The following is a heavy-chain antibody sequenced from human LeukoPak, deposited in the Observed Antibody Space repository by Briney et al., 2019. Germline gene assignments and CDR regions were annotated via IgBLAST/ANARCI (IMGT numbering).Heavy chain of an antibody. V-gene: IGHV3-7*04. Sequence: GGSLRLSCTASGFTFSSNWMTWVRQAPGKGLEWVANINQDGGEKYYVDSVKGRFTISRDNAKNSLYLQMNSLRAEDTAVYYCARNYDWGQGTLVTVSS. J-gene: IGHJ4*02. CDR3: ARNYD. CDR2: INQDGGEK. CDR1: GFTFSSNW. D-gene: IGHD3-10*01.